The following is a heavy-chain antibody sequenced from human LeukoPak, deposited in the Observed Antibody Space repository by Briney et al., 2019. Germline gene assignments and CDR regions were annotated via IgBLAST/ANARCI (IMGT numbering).Heavy chain of an antibody. J-gene: IGHJ4*02. V-gene: IGHV6-1*01. CDR2: TYYRSKWYN. D-gene: IGHD3-22*01. Sequence: SQTLSLTCAISGDSVSSNSSAWNWIRQSPSRGLEWLGRTYYRSKWYNDYAVSVKSRITINPDTSKNQFSLQLNSVTPEDTAVYYCASLYDSSGYFDYWGQGTLVTVSS. CDR1: GDSVSSNSSA. CDR3: ASLYDSSGYFDY.